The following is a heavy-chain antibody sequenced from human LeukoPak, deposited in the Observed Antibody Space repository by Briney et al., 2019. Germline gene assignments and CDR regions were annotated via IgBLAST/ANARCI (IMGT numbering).Heavy chain of an antibody. V-gene: IGHV4-34*01. J-gene: IGHJ4*02. CDR1: GGSFSGYY. CDR2: INHSGST. CDR3: ARGYPAMVTSFDY. D-gene: IGHD5-18*01. Sequence: SETLSLTCAVYGGSFSGYYWSWIRQPPGKGLEWIGEINHSGSTNHNPSLKSRVTISVDTSKNQFSLKLSSVTAADTAVYYCARGYPAMVTSFDYWGQGTLVTVSS.